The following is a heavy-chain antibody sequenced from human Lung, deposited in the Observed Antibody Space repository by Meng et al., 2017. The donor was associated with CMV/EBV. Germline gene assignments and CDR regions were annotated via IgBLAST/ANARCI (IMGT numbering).Heavy chain of an antibody. D-gene: IGHD1-26*01. V-gene: IGHV1-2*04. CDR1: GSPFPVYH. Sequence: VQLVPAGAHVQKPRAPVTASCMASGSPFPVYHLHRVRQSPGQGLTWTGWIHPNSVGPTSAQQFHGWATMTRDTSISTAYMERSRLRSGDTAVHYCARDWEGIWAVSDSWGQGTLVTVSS. J-gene: IGHJ4*02. CDR3: ARDWEGIWAVSDS. CDR2: IHPNSVGP.